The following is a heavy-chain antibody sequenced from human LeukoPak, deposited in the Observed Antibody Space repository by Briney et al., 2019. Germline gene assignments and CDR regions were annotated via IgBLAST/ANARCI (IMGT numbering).Heavy chain of an antibody. CDR3: ARGVGRLDYYYMDV. CDR2: ISYDGSNK. J-gene: IGHJ6*03. D-gene: IGHD3-16*01. CDR1: GFTFSSYA. V-gene: IGHV3-30-3*01. Sequence: GGSLRLSCAASGFTFSSYAMHWVRQAPGKGLEWVAVISYDGSNKYYADSVKGRFTISRDNAKNSLYLQMNSLRAEDTAVYYCARGVGRLDYYYMDVWGKGTTVTVSS.